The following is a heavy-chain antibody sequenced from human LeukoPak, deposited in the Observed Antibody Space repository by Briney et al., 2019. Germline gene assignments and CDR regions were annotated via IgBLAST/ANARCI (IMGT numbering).Heavy chain of an antibody. CDR3: AREFLGGGAIRGVIEAFDY. V-gene: IGHV3-11*05. CDR1: GFTFSDYY. CDR2: TSSGTDYT. Sequence: PGGSLRLSCAASGFTFSDYYMSWIRQAPGKGLEWVSHTSSGTDYTNYAASVKGRFTISRDNAKNSLYLQMNSLTADDTAVYYCAREFLGGGAIRGVIEAFDYWGQGTPVTVSS. D-gene: IGHD3-10*01. J-gene: IGHJ4*02.